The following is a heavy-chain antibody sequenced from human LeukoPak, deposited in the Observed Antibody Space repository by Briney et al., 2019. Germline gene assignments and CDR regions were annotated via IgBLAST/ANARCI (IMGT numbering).Heavy chain of an antibody. V-gene: IGHV4-4*02. CDR1: GGSISSSNW. J-gene: IGHJ4*02. CDR2: VYYSGST. D-gene: IGHD3-3*01. Sequence: SGTLSLTCAVSGGSISSSNWWSWVRQPPGKGLEWIGSVYYSGSTYYNSSLQSRITISVDTSKNQFSLKLTSVTAADTAVYYCASDRSGLSFCFWGQGTLVTVSS. CDR3: ASDRSGLSFCF.